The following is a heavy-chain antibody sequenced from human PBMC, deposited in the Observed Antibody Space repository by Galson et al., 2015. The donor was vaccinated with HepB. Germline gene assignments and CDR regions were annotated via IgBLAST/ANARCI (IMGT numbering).Heavy chain of an antibody. J-gene: IGHJ6*03. Sequence: SLRLSCAASGFTFSNAWMNWVRQAPGKGLEWVGRIKSKTDGGTTDYAAPVKGRFTISRDDSKNTLYLQMNSLKTEDTAVYYCTTDPDYYGSGSYYSVYYYMDVWGKGTTVTVSS. CDR3: TTDPDYYGSGSYYSVYYYMDV. D-gene: IGHD3-10*01. V-gene: IGHV3-15*07. CDR1: GFTFSNAW. CDR2: IKSKTDGGTT.